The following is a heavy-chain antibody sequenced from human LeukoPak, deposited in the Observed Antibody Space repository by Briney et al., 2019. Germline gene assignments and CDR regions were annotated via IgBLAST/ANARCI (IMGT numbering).Heavy chain of an antibody. D-gene: IGHD6-6*01. J-gene: IGHJ4*02. CDR2: ISGSGATT. CDR1: GITFSTYA. V-gene: IGHV3-23*01. CDR3: AKGQLASFDY. Sequence: GASLRLSCAASGITFSTYAMSWVRQAPGKGLEWVSAISGSGATTYYADSVKGRFTISRDNSKNTLYLQMNSLRAEDTAVYYCAKGQLASFDYWGQGTLVTVSS.